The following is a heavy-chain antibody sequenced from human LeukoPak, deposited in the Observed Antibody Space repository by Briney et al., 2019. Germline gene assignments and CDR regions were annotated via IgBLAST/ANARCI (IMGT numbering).Heavy chain of an antibody. CDR1: GGTFSSYA. CDR2: IIPILGIA. V-gene: IGHV1-69*04. CDR3: ARKGVTLTDNWFDP. Sequence: SVKVSCKASGGTFSSYAISWVRQAPGQGLEWMRRIIPILGIANYAQKFQGRVTITADKSTSTAYMEPSSLRSEDTAVYYCARKGVTLTDNWFDPWGQGTLVTVSS. D-gene: IGHD1-14*01. J-gene: IGHJ5*02.